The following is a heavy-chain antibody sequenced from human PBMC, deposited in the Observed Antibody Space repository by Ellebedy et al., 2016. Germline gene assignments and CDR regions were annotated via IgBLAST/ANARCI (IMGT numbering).Heavy chain of an antibody. V-gene: IGHV1-3*01. CDR3: AREDIVVVVAATFGFGYFDY. CDR2: INAGNGNT. CDR1: GYTFTSYA. D-gene: IGHD2-15*01. Sequence: ASVKVSCKASGYTFTSYAMHWVRQAPGQRLEWMGWINAGNGNTKYSQKFQGRVTITRDTSASTAYMELSSLRSEDTAVYYCAREDIVVVVAATFGFGYFDYWGQGTLVTVSS. J-gene: IGHJ4*02.